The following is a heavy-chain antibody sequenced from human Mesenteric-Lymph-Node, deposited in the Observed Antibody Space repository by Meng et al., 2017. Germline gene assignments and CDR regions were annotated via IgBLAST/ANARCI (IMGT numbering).Heavy chain of an antibody. Sequence: GESLKISCTASGFTISNYYMTWVRQAPGKGLEWVANINQDGSQKYYVDAVKGRFTISRDNAKNSLYLQMNSLRAEDTAVYYCARAFYYYDTTLTTGGFDYWGQGTLVTVSS. CDR3: ARAFYYYDTTLTTGGFDY. D-gene: IGHD3-22*01. V-gene: IGHV3-7*01. CDR1: GFTISNYY. J-gene: IGHJ4*02. CDR2: INQDGSQK.